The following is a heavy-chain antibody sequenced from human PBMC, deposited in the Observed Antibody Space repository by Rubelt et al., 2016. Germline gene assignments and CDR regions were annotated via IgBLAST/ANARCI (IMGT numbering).Heavy chain of an antibody. CDR3: ARDPRVPRDALDI. Sequence: WVANINQDGSEKYYVDSVKGRFTISRANARNTLYLQMDSLRAEDTAVYHCARDPRVPRDALDIWGQGIMVTVSS. D-gene: IGHD2-2*01. V-gene: IGHV3-7*01. CDR2: INQDGSEK. J-gene: IGHJ3*02.